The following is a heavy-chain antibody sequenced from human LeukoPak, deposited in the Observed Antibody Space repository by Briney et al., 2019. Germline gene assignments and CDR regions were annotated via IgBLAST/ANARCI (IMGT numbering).Heavy chain of an antibody. J-gene: IGHJ6*02. CDR3: AKRYCKSATCQSDMDA. CDR2: IQSDGSKT. Sequence: GGSLRLSCAASGLSFSNYGMHWVRQAPGKGLEWVALIQSDGSKTYSADSVKGRFTISRDNPRNTLYLQMNRLRPEDTAVYCCAKRYCKSATCQSDMDAWGQGTTVTVSS. CDR1: GLSFSNYG. D-gene: IGHD2-15*01. V-gene: IGHV3-30*02.